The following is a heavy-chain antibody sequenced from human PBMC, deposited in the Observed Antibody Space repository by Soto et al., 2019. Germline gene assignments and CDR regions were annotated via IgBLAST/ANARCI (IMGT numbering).Heavy chain of an antibody. CDR1: GGTFSNYT. CDR3: ARSSPLIVVRKPTGTQDYYGVDV. V-gene: IGHV1-69*01. Sequence: QVQLVQSGAEVKKPGSSVKVFCKASGGTFSNYTISWVRQAPGQGLEWVGGIIPVFGTTDYEQQFQGRVTITADGSTSTAYMKLSSLRSADTAVYYCARSSPLIVVRKPTGTQDYYGVDVWGPGNTVTVPS. J-gene: IGHJ6*02. CDR2: IIPVFGTT. D-gene: IGHD3-22*01.